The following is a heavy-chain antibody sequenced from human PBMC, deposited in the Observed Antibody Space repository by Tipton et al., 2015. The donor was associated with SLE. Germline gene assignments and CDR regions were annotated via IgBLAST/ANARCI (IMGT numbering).Heavy chain of an antibody. Sequence: LRLSCAVYGGSFSGYYWSWIRQPPGKGLEWIGEINHSGSTNYNPSLKSRVTISVDTSKNQFSLKLSSVTAADTAVYYCARGQCTSCYYYYMDVWGKGTTVTVSS. CDR2: INHSGST. V-gene: IGHV4-34*01. D-gene: IGHD2-2*01. J-gene: IGHJ6*03. CDR3: ARGQCTSCYYYYMDV. CDR1: GGSFSGYY.